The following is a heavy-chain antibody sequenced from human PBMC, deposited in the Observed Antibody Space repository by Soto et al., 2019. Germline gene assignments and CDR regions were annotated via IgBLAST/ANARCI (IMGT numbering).Heavy chain of an antibody. J-gene: IGHJ5*02. CDR1: GYTFTSYA. CDR2: INAGNGKT. D-gene: IGHD4-17*01. CDR3: ARDRTTVVTP. Sequence: TSVNVTCKASGYTFTSYAMHWVRQAPGQRLEWMGWINAGNGKTKYSQKFQGRVTITRDTSASTAYMVLSSLRSEDTAVYYCARDRTTVVTPWGQGTLVTGSS. V-gene: IGHV1-3*01.